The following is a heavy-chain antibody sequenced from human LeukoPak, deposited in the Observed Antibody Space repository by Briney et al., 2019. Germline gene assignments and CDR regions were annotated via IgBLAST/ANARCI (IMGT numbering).Heavy chain of an antibody. CDR1: RDTFSDYY. CDR3: ARVKAYYDILTGYYKSADPFDY. Sequence: ASVKVSCKASRDTFSDYYMHWVRQAPGQGLEWMGIINPSGGSTSYAQKFQGRVTMTRDTSTSTVYMELSSLRSEDTAVYYCARVKAYYDILTGYYKSADPFDYWGQGTLVTVSS. D-gene: IGHD3-9*01. V-gene: IGHV1-46*01. CDR2: INPSGGST. J-gene: IGHJ4*02.